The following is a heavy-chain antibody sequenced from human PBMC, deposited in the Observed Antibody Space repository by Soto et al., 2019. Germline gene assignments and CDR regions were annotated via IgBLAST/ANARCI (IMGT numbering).Heavy chain of an antibody. J-gene: IGHJ6*02. V-gene: IGHV1-69*01. CDR3: ARSQGGSSSLDIYYYYYYGMDV. D-gene: IGHD2-15*01. CDR1: GGTFSSYA. CDR2: VIPIFGTA. Sequence: QVQLVQSGAEVKKPGSSVKVSCKAPGGTFSSYAISWVRQSPGQGLEWMGGVIPIFGTAKYAQKVHGRCTINADESTSTGYMELRSLRSEDTAVYYCARSQGGSSSLDIYYYYYYGMDVWGQGTTVTVSS.